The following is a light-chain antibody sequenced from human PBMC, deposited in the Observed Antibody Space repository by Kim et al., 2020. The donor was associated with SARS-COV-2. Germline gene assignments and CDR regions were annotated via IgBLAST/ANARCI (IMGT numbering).Light chain of an antibody. V-gene: IGKV2-28*01. CDR1: QSLVHRDGHTD. Sequence: EPDSISCSSGQSLVHRDGHTDLEWYLQKRGQSPQLLIYLASNRASGVPDRFSGSGSCTDFTLRISRVEAEYVGVYLCMQAEQTPYTFGQGTKLEI. J-gene: IGKJ2*01. CDR2: LAS. CDR3: MQAEQTPYT.